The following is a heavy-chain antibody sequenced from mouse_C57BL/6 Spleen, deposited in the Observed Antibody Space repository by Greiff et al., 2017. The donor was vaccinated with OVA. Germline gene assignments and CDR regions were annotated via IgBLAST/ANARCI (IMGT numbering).Heavy chain of an antibody. CDR3: ARDDGYPDY. J-gene: IGHJ2*01. CDR2: ISYDGSN. D-gene: IGHD2-3*01. CDR1: GYSITSGYY. Sequence: ESGPGLVKPSQSLSLTCSVTGYSITSGYYWNWIRQFPGNKLEWMGYISYDGSNNYNPSLKNRISITRDTSKNQLFLKLNSVTTEDTATYYCARDDGYPDYWGQGTTLTVSS. V-gene: IGHV3-6*01.